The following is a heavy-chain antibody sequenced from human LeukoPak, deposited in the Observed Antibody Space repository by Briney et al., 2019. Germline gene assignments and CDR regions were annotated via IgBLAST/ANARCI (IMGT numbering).Heavy chain of an antibody. CDR1: GFTFSSYA. CDR2: ISGSGGST. D-gene: IGHD3-3*01. Sequence: GGSLRLSCAASGFTFSSYAMSWVRQAPGKGLEWVSAISGSGGSTYYADSVKGRFTISRDNCKNTLYLQMNSLRAEDTAVYYCAKNYDFWSGYLNWGQGTLVTVSS. V-gene: IGHV3-23*01. CDR3: AKNYDFWSGYLN. J-gene: IGHJ4*02.